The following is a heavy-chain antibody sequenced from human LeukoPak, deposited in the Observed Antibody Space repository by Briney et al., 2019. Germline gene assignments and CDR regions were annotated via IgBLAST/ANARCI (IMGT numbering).Heavy chain of an antibody. V-gene: IGHV1-8*01. CDR2: MNPNSGNT. Sequence: ASVKVSCKASGYTFTSYGINWVRQATGQGLEWMGWMNPNSGNTGYAQKFQGRVTITRNTSISTAYMELSSLRSEDTAVYYCARTIAARFPFVYYYYMDVWGKGTTVTVSS. CDR1: GYTFTSYG. J-gene: IGHJ6*03. D-gene: IGHD6-6*01. CDR3: ARTIAARFPFVYYYYMDV.